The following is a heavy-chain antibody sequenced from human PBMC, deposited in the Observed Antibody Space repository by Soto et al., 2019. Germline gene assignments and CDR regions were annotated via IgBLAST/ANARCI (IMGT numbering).Heavy chain of an antibody. CDR2: GYYSGST. CDR3: ARHTAIPGEGTGFYYGLAV. J-gene: IGHJ6*02. Sequence: QLQLQESGPGLVRPSETLSLTCTVSGGSIGSTTHYWGWIRQPTGKGLEWIGSGYYSGSTYYNPSLNSRVNLSIDTSQNHFSLKLTSVTATETAGYYCARHTAIPGEGTGFYYGLAVWGQGTTVTVSS. CDR1: GGSIGSTTHY. V-gene: IGHV4-39*01. D-gene: IGHD3-16*01.